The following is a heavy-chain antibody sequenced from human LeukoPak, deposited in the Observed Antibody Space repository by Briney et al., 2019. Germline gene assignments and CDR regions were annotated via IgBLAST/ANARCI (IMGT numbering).Heavy chain of an antibody. CDR3: ARGIVVVPAAGAHYGMDV. D-gene: IGHD2-2*01. J-gene: IGHJ6*02. CDR2: IRWNSGSI. V-gene: IGHV3-9*01. Sequence: GGSLRLSCAASGFTFDDYAMHWVRQAPGKGLEWVSGIRWNSGSIGYADSVKGRFTISRDNAKNSLYLQMNSLRAEDTALYYCARGIVVVPAAGAHYGMDVWGQGTTVTVSS. CDR1: GFTFDDYA.